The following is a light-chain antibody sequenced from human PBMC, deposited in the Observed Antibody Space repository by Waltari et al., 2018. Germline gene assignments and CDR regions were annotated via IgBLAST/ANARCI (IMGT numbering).Light chain of an antibody. J-gene: IGKJ1*01. Sequence: DIVMTQSPDSLAVSLGERATINCKSSQSVLYSSNNKNYLAWYQQKPGQPPKLLIYWASTRESGVPDRFSGGGSGTDFTLTISSLQAEDVAVYYCHQYHSSPRTFGQGP. CDR3: HQYHSSPRT. CDR2: WAS. V-gene: IGKV4-1*01. CDR1: QSVLYSSNNKNY.